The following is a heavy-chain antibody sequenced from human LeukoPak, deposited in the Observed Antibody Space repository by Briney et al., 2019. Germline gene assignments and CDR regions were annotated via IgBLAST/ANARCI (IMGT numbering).Heavy chain of an antibody. V-gene: IGHV3-9*01. CDR2: ISWNSGSI. CDR1: GFTFDDYA. D-gene: IGHD3-10*01. CDR3: ARDGSGSSKRRNFDY. Sequence: GGSLRLSCAASGFTFDDYAMHWVRQAPGKGLEWVSGISWNSGSIGYADSVKGRFTISRDNAKNSLYLQMNSLRAEDTAVYYCARDGSGSSKRRNFDYWGQGTLVTVSS. J-gene: IGHJ4*02.